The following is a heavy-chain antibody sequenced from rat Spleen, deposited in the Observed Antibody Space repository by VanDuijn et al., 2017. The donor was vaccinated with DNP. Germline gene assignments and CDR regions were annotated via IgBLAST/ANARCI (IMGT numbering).Heavy chain of an antibody. D-gene: IGHD4-3*01. J-gene: IGHJ2*01. V-gene: IGHV3-1*01. Sequence: EVQLQESGPGLVKPSQSLSLTCSVTGYSITSNYWGWIRKFPGNKMEWIGHISYSGSTSYNPSLKSKIPITRDTSQNQFFLQLNSLTIEDTATYYCARLLARGRGYFDYWGQGVMVTVSS. CDR2: ISYSGST. CDR3: ARLLARGRGYFDY. CDR1: GYSITSNY.